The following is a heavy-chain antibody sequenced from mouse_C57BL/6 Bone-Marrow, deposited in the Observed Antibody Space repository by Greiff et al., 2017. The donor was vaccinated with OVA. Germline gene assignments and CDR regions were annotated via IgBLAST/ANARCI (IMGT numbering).Heavy chain of an antibody. CDR2: IWSGGST. Sequence: VKLKESGPGLVQPSQSLSITCTVSGFSLTSYGVHWVRQSPGKGLEWLGVIWSGGSTDYNAAFISRLSISKDNSKSQVFFKMNSLQADDTAIYYCARLPLYYYGSSYWGQGTSVTVSS. CDR3: ARLPLYYYGSSY. V-gene: IGHV2-2*01. J-gene: IGHJ4*01. CDR1: GFSLTSYG. D-gene: IGHD1-1*01.